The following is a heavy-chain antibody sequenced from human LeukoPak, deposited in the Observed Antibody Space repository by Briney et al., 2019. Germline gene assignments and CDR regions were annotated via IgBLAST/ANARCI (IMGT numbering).Heavy chain of an antibody. CDR2: INPNSGGT. Sequence: GSVKVSCEASGYTFTGYYMRWVRQAPGQGLEWMGWINPNSGGTNYAQKFQGRVTMTRDNSISTAYLELSRLRSDDTAVYYCARGFIGGRGAFDIWGQGTMVTVSS. V-gene: IGHV1-2*02. CDR3: ARGFIGGRGAFDI. J-gene: IGHJ3*02. CDR1: GYTFTGYY. D-gene: IGHD3-16*02.